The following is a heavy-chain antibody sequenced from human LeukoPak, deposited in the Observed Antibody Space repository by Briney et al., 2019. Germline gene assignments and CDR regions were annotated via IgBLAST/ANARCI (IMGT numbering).Heavy chain of an antibody. J-gene: IGHJ4*02. D-gene: IGHD4-17*01. CDR2: MNPNSGNT. Sequence: ASVKVSCKASGYTFTSYDINWVRQATGQGLEWMGWMNPNSGNTGYAQKFQGRVTMTRNTSISTAYMELSSLRSEDTAVYYCARGRRTVTTSRYYFDYWGQGTLVTVSS. V-gene: IGHV1-8*01. CDR3: ARGRRTVTTSRYYFDY. CDR1: GYTFTSYD.